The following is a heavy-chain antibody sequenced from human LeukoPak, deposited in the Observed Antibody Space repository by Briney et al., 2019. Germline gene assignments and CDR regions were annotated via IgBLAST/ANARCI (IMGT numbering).Heavy chain of an antibody. J-gene: IGHJ5*02. V-gene: IGHV3-48*03. CDR2: ISSSGGTI. CDR3: ARAQDSGIMIFGVVKGWFDP. Sequence: GGSLRLSCAASGFTFSDYEMNWVRQAPGKGLEWVSYISSSGGTIYYADSVKGRFNISRDNAKNSLYLQMNSLRTEDTAVYYCARAQDSGIMIFGVVKGWFDPWGQGTLVTVSS. D-gene: IGHD3-3*01. CDR1: GFTFSDYE.